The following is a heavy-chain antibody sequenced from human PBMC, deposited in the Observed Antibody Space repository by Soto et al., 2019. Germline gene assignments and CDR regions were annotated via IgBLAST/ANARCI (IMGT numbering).Heavy chain of an antibody. D-gene: IGHD3-22*01. CDR3: ARELPRHDSSGYYPYYFDY. Sequence: ASVKVSCKASGYTFTSYYMHWVRQAPGQGLEWMGIINPSGGSTSYAQKFQGRVTMTRDTSTSTVYMELSGLRSEDTAVYYCARELPRHDSSGYYPYYFDYWGQGTLVTVSS. CDR1: GYTFTSYY. J-gene: IGHJ4*02. CDR2: INPSGGST. V-gene: IGHV1-46*01.